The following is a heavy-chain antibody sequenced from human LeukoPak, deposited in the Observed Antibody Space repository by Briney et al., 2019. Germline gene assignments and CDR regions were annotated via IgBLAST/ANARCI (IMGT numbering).Heavy chain of an antibody. D-gene: IGHD6-6*01. J-gene: IGHJ6*03. CDR3: ATLEYSSSSGHYYYYYMDV. CDR2: INPNSGGT. Sequence: ASVKVSCKASGYTFTGYYMHRVRQAPGQGLEWMGWINPNSGGTNYAQKFQGRVTMTRDTSISTAYMELSRLRSDDTAVYYCATLEYSSSSGHYYYYYMDVWGKGTTVTVSS. V-gene: IGHV1-2*02. CDR1: GYTFTGYY.